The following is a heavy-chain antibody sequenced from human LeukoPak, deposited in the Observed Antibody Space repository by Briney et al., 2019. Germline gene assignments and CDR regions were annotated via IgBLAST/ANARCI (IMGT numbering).Heavy chain of an antibody. J-gene: IGHJ6*02. Sequence: SETLSLTCTVPGGSISSYYWSWIRQPAGKGLEWIGRIYTSGSTNYNPSLKSRVTMSVDTSNNQFSLKLSSVTAADTAVYYCARDLTDCSGGSCYRYGMDVWGQGTTVTVSS. CDR1: GGSISSYY. V-gene: IGHV4-4*07. CDR2: IYTSGST. D-gene: IGHD2-15*01. CDR3: ARDLTDCSGGSCYRYGMDV.